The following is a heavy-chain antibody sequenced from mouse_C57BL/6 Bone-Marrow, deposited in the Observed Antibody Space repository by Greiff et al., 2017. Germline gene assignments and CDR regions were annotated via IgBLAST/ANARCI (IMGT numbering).Heavy chain of an antibody. CDR2: INPNNGGT. CDR1: GYTFTDYN. V-gene: IGHV1-18*01. J-gene: IGHJ4*01. Sequence: VQLQQSGPELVKPGASVKIPCKASGYTFTDYNMDWVKQSHGKSLEWIGDINPNNGGTIYNQKFKGKATLTVDKSSSTAYMELRSLTSEDTAVYYCARKGFITTVVATSYYAMDYWGQGTSVTVSS. CDR3: ARKGFITTVVATSYYAMDY. D-gene: IGHD1-1*01.